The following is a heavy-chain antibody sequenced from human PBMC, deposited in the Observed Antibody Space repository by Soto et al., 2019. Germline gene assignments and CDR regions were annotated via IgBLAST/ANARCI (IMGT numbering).Heavy chain of an antibody. V-gene: IGHV4-61*08. CDR3: AKCPLESGYLHYYSMDV. D-gene: IGHD3-3*01. CDR1: GGSISSGGYY. J-gene: IGHJ6*03. Sequence: SETLSLTCTVSGGSISSGGYYWSWMRQHPKKGLELIGHISHSGSTSYNPSLKSRVTVSLDTSQNQFSLKVRSVTAADTAVYYCAKCPLESGYLHYYSMDVWGKGTTVTVSS. CDR2: ISHSGST.